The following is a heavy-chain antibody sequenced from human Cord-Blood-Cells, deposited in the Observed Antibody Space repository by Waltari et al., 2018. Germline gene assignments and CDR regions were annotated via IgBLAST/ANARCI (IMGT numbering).Heavy chain of an antibody. V-gene: IGHV4-38-2*02. J-gene: IGHJ6*02. CDR2: IYHSGST. CDR1: GYSISSGYY. D-gene: IGHD2-21*01. CDR3: ARDTPVGIYYYGMDV. Sequence: QVQLQESGPGLVKPSETLSLPCAVSGYSISSGYYWGWIRQPPGKGLEWIGSIYHSGSTYYNPSLKSRVTISVDTSKNQFSLKLSSVTAADTAVYYCARDTPVGIYYYGMDVWDQGTTVTVSS.